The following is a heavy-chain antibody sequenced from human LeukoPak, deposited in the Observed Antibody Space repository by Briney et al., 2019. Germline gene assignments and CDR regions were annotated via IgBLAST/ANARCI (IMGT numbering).Heavy chain of an antibody. J-gene: IGHJ4*02. V-gene: IGHV5-10-1*01. CDR2: IDHSDSYT. D-gene: IGHD3-10*01. Sequence: HWESLSISCKGSGYIFTSYWISWVRQMPGKGLEWMGRIDHSDSYTNYSPSFQGHVTISADKSISTAYLQWSSLKASDTAMYYCARHDGSGTYDYWGQGTLVTVSS. CDR3: ARHDGSGTYDY. CDR1: GYIFTSYW.